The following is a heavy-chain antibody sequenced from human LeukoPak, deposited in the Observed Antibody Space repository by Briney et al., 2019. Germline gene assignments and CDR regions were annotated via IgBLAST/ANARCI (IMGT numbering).Heavy chain of an antibody. V-gene: IGHV5-51*01. CDR2: IYPGDSDT. CDR1: GYSFTSYW. J-gene: IGHJ4*02. CDR3: ARRVWGDHSPYYFDY. D-gene: IGHD2-21*02. Sequence: GESLQISCKGSGYSFTSYWIGWVRQMPGKGLEWMGIIYPGDSDTRYSPSFQGQVTISADKSISTAYLQWSSLKASDTAMYYCARRVWGDHSPYYFDYWGQGTLVTVSS.